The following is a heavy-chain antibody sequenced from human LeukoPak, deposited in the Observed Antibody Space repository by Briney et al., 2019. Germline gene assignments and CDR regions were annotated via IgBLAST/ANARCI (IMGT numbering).Heavy chain of an antibody. CDR1: GLSFGDYA. D-gene: IGHD6-13*01. Sequence: GGSLRLSCTTSGLSFGDYAVNWVRQAPGKGLEWEGFIRSKTFGGPIEYAASVKGRFTFSRDDSRGIAYLQMSSLKAEDTAVYYCTTGRDSSSWSTDLDYWGQGTLVTVSS. CDR2: IRSKTFGGPI. CDR3: TTGRDSSSWSTDLDY. J-gene: IGHJ4*02. V-gene: IGHV3-49*04.